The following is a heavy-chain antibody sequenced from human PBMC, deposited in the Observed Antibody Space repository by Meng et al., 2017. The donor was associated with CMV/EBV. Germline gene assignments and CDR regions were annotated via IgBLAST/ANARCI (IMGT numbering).Heavy chain of an antibody. CDR2: IKNDGSER. V-gene: IGHV3-7*02. Sequence: VHVGCSGGGVAKPRGALRFSCAASGLPISNYWMSWVRQAPGKGLEWVANIKNDGSERYYVDSVKGRFSISRDNADNSLYLQMNNLRAEDTAVYYCRLGHYSQDWGQGTLVTVSS. CDR3: RLGHYSQD. CDR1: GLPISNYW. D-gene: IGHD4-17*01. J-gene: IGHJ4*02.